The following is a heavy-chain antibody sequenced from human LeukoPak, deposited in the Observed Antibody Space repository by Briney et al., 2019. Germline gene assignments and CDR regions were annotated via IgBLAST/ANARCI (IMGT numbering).Heavy chain of an antibody. D-gene: IGHD6-13*01. V-gene: IGHV3-7*01. CDR3: ARIAAAGFDF. J-gene: IGHJ4*02. CDR2: IKEDGSEK. CDR1: GFTLSSSW. Sequence: GGSLRLSCAASGFTLSSSWMSWVRQAPGKGLEWVANIKEDGSEKYYVDSVKGRFTISRDNAKNLLYLQMNSLRAEDTAVYFCARIAAAGFDFWGQGTAVTVSS.